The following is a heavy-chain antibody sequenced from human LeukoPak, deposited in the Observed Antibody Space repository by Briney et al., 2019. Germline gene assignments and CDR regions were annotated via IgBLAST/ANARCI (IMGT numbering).Heavy chain of an antibody. CDR2: ISGSGGST. CDR3: AKLGPYDSSGYYYRPRDY. D-gene: IGHD3-22*01. V-gene: IGHV3-23*01. J-gene: IGHJ4*02. CDR1: GFTFSSYA. Sequence: PGGSLRLSCAASGFTFSSYAMSWARQAPGKGLEWVSAISGSGGSTYYADSVKGRFTISRDNSKNTLYLQMNSLRAEDTAVYYCAKLGPYDSSGYYYRPRDYWGQGTLVTVSS.